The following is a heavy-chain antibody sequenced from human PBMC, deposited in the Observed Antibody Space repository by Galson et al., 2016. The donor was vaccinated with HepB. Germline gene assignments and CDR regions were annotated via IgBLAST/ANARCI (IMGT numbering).Heavy chain of an antibody. D-gene: IGHD1-14*01. CDR3: AKCPPGTRGSLDS. J-gene: IGHJ4*02. CDR2: ISDNGHAT. V-gene: IGHV3-23*01. CDR1: GFTVSNNY. Sequence: SLRLSCAASGFTVSNNYMPWVRQAPGKGLEWISLISDNGHATYYADPVRGRFSIARANSKNTLYLQMNSLRADDTAVYYCAKCPPGTRGSLDSWGQGTLVTVSS.